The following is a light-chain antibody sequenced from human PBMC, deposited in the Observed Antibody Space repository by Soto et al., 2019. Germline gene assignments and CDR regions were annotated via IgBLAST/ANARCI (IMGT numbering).Light chain of an antibody. Sequence: QSVLTQPPSASGSPGQSVTISCAGTRSDVGGYNYVSWYQQHPGKAPKLILYEVGERPSGVPDRFSGSKSGNTASLTVSGLQADDEAGYYCSSYAGNNIVVFGGGTQLTVL. J-gene: IGLJ2*01. V-gene: IGLV2-8*01. CDR1: RSDVGGYNY. CDR3: SSYAGNNIVV. CDR2: EVG.